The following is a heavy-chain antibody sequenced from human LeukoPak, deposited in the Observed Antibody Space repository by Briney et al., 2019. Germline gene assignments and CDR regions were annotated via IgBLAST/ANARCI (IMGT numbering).Heavy chain of an antibody. D-gene: IGHD6-19*01. CDR2: INHSGST. Sequence: SETLSLTCAVYGGSFSGYYWSWIRQPPGKGLEWIGEINHSGSTNYNPSLKSRVTISVDTSKNQFSLKLSSVTAADTAVYYCARHSSGWYLNWFDPWGQGTLVTVSS. J-gene: IGHJ5*02. CDR1: GGSFSGYY. CDR3: ARHSSGWYLNWFDP. V-gene: IGHV4-34*01.